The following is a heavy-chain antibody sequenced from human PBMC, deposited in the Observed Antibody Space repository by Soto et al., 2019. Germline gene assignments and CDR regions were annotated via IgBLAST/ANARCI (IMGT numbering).Heavy chain of an antibody. CDR1: GFTFSSYG. J-gene: IGHJ4*02. Sequence: GGSLRLSCAASGFTFSSYGMHWVRQAPGKGLEWVAVISYDGSNKYYADSVKGRFTISRDNSKNTLYLQMNSLRAEDTAVYYCAKDFWDEQQLVLELGPPQNNYYFDYWGQGTLVTSPQ. CDR3: AKDFWDEQQLVLELGPPQNNYYFDY. D-gene: IGHD6-13*01. V-gene: IGHV3-30*18. CDR2: ISYDGSNK.